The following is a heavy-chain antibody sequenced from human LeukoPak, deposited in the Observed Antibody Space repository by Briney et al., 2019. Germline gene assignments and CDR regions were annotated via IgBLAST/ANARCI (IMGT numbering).Heavy chain of an antibody. D-gene: IGHD3-3*01. CDR1: GGSISSGGYY. J-gene: IGHJ6*01. V-gene: IGHV4-31*03. CDR2: ISYSGST. Sequence: PSETLSLTCTVSGGSISSGGYYWSWIRQHPGQGLEWIGYISYSGSTYYNPSLNSRVTISVDTSKNQFSLMLSSVTAADTAVYYCARDHDQRNYYYGMDVWGQGTTVTVSS. CDR3: ARDHDQRNYYYGMDV.